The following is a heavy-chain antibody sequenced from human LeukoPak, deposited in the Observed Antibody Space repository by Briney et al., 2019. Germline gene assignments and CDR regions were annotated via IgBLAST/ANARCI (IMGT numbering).Heavy chain of an antibody. CDR2: ICHSGST. CDR1: GFTFSSYSM. CDR3: ARDMRGGEYYGMDV. D-gene: IGHD3-10*01. J-gene: IGHJ6*02. V-gene: IGHV4-4*02. Sequence: GSLRLSCAASGFTFSSYSMNWVRQPPGKGLEWIGEICHSGSTNYNPSLKSRVTISVDKSKNQFSLKLSSVTAADTAVYYCARDMRGGEYYGMDVWGQGTTVTVSS.